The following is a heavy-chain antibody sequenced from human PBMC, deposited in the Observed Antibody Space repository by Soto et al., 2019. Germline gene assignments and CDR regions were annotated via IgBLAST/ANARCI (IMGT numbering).Heavy chain of an antibody. Sequence: SETLSLTCTVSGGSISSSSYYWGWIRQPPGKGLEWIGSIYYSGSTYYNPSLKSRVTISVDTSKNQFSLKLSSVTAADTAVYYCAGYYYGSGADMTFYGMDVWGQGTTVTVSS. CDR2: IYYSGST. CDR1: GGSISSSSYY. V-gene: IGHV4-39*01. CDR3: AGYYYGSGADMTFYGMDV. D-gene: IGHD3-10*01. J-gene: IGHJ6*02.